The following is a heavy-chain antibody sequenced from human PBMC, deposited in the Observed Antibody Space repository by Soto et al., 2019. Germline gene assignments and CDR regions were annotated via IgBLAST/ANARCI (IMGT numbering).Heavy chain of an antibody. D-gene: IGHD5-18*01. Sequence: QVQLVESGGGVVQLGRSLRLSCEASRFTFNSYDMHWVRQAPGKGLEWVALISYDGGNEFYADSVKGRFTISSDNSKNTLHLQMNSLRPEDTAVFYYARANSDAYGMAVWGQGPTVTAAS. CDR3: ARANSDAYGMAV. V-gene: IGHV3-30-3*01. CDR1: RFTFNSYD. J-gene: IGHJ6*02. CDR2: ISYDGGNE.